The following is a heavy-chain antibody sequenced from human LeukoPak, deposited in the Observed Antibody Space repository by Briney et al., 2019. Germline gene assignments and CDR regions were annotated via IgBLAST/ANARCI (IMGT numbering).Heavy chain of an antibody. CDR3: AKPTHVRGGPWFDP. V-gene: IGHV1-24*01. J-gene: IGHJ5*02. CDR1: GYTLTELS. D-gene: IGHD1-14*01. Sequence: GASVKVSCKVSGYTLTELSMHWVRQAHAKGLEWVGGFDPEDGETIYAQTFLGRVTMTEDTSTDTAYMELSSLRSEDTAVYYCAKPTHVRGGPWFDPWGQGTLVTVSS. CDR2: FDPEDGET.